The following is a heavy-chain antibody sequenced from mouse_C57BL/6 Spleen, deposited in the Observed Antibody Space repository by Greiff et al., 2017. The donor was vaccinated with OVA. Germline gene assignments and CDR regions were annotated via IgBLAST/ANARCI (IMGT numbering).Heavy chain of an antibody. J-gene: IGHJ4*01. D-gene: IGHD1-1*01. V-gene: IGHV1-82*01. CDR3: ARSPITTVVAHYAMDY. CDR2: IYPGDGDT. CDR1: GYAFSSSW. Sequence: LVESGPELVKPGASVKISCKASGYAFSSSWMNWVKQRPGKGLEWIGRIYPGDGDTNYNGKFKGKATLTADKSSSTAYMQLSSLTSEDSAVYFCARSPITTVVAHYAMDYWGQGTSVTVSS.